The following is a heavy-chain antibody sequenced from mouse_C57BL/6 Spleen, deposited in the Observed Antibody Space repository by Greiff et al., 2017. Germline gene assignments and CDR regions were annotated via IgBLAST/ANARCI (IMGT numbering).Heavy chain of an antibody. J-gene: IGHJ2*01. Sequence: VQLQQPGTDLVKPGASVKLSCKASGYTFTSYWMHWVKQRPGQGLEWIGNINPSNGGTNYNEKFKSQATLTVDKSSSTAYMQLSSLTSEDSAVYYGTRGYSNYVLFDYWGQGTTLTVSS. V-gene: IGHV1-53*01. CDR3: TRGYSNYVLFDY. CDR2: INPSNGGT. D-gene: IGHD2-5*01. CDR1: GYTFTSYW.